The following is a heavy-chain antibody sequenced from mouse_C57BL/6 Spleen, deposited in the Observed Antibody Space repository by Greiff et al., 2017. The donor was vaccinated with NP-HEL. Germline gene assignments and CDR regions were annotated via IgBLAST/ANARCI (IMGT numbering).Heavy chain of an antibody. V-gene: IGHV1-18*01. D-gene: IGHD2-4*01. CDR1: GYTFTDYN. J-gene: IGHJ4*01. Sequence: DVQLQESGPELVKPGASVKIPCKASGYTFTDYNMDWVKQSHGKSLEWIGDINPNNGGTIYNQKFKGKATLTVDKSSSTAYMELRSLTSEDTAVYYCARGGLRRRTYAMDYWGQGTSVTVSS. CDR3: ARGGLRRRTYAMDY. CDR2: INPNNGGT.